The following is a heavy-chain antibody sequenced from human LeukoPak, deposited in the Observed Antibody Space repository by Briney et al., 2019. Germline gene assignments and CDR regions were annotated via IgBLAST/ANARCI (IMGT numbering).Heavy chain of an antibody. D-gene: IGHD4-23*01. CDR2: INHSGST. V-gene: IGHV4-34*01. CDR3: ASSVVTPSHWFDP. Sequence: SETLSLTCAVYGGSFSGYYWSWIRQPPGKGLEWIGEINHSGSTNYNPSLKSRVTISVDTSKNQFSLKLSSVTAADTAVYYCASSVVTPSHWFDPWGQGTLVTVS. J-gene: IGHJ5*02. CDR1: GGSFSGYY.